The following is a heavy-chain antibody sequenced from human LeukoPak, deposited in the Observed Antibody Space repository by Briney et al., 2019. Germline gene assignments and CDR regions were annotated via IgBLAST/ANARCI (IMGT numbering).Heavy chain of an antibody. Sequence: ASVKVSCKASGYTVTGYYMHWVRQAPGQGLEWMGWINPNSGGTNYAQKFQGRVTMTRYTSISTAYMELSRLRSDDTAVYYCAREWIAVAGTVSPWGQGTLVTVSS. D-gene: IGHD6-19*01. J-gene: IGHJ5*02. CDR3: AREWIAVAGTVSP. V-gene: IGHV1-2*02. CDR2: INPNSGGT. CDR1: GYTVTGYY.